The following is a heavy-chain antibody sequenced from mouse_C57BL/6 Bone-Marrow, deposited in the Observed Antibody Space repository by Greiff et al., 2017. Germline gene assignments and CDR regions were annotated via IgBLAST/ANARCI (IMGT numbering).Heavy chain of an antibody. CDR1: GFTFSDYG. V-gene: IGHV5-17*01. D-gene: IGHD1-1*01. CDR2: ISSGSSTN. CDR3: ARIPYGSSPYWYFDV. J-gene: IGHJ1*03. Sequence: EVQVVESGGGLVKPGGSLKLSCAASGFTFSDYGMHWVRQAPEKGLEWVAYISSGSSTNYYADTVKGRFTISRDNAKNTLFLQMTRLRSEDTAMYYCARIPYGSSPYWYFDVWGTGTTVTVSS.